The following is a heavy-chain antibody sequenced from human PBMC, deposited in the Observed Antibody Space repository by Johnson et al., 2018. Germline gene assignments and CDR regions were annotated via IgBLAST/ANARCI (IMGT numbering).Heavy chain of an antibody. CDR1: GFSFDDYG. CDR3: ARAREGAYSYYYGMDV. J-gene: IGHJ6*02. Sequence: EVQLLESGGGLVQPGRSLRLSCVASGFSFDDYGMIWVRQAPAKGLEWVSGLNCNGGRTGYTASETGRFTISRDNAEHSPSLQMNSQRVQDTGLYFCARAREGAYSYYYGMDVWGQGTTVTVSS. CDR2: LNCNGGRT. D-gene: IGHD1-26*01. V-gene: IGHV3-20*04.